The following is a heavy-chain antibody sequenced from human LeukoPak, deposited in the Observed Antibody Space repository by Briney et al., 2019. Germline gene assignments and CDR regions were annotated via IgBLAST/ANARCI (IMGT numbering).Heavy chain of an antibody. CDR2: IIPIFGTA. CDR1: GYTFTSYG. CDR3: ASRYCSGGSCSPLWYYYYMDV. V-gene: IGHV1-69*06. J-gene: IGHJ6*03. D-gene: IGHD2-15*01. Sequence: SVKVSCKASGYTFTSYGISWVRQAPGQGLEWMGGIIPIFGTANYAQKFQGRVTITADKSTSTAYMELSSLRSEDTAVYYCASRYCSGGSCSPLWYYYYMDVWGKGTTVTVSS.